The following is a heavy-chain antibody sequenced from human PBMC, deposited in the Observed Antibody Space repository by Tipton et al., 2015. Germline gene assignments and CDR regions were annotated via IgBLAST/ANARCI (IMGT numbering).Heavy chain of an antibody. Sequence: SLRLSCAASGFTVSSNYMSWVRQAPGKGLERVSVIYSGGSTYYADSVKGRFTISRDNSKNTLNLQMNSLRAEDTAVYYCARYFRSVWCTAYGSCGMAVWGHGSSATV. CDR1: GFTVSSNY. D-gene: IGHD5/OR15-5a*01. J-gene: IGHJ6*02. V-gene: IGHV3-53*01. CDR3: ARYFRSVWCTAYGSCGMAV. CDR2: IYSGGST.